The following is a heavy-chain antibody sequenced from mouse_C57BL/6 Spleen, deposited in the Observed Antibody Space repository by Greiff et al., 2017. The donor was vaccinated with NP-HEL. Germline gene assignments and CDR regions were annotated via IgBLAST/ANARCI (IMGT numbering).Heavy chain of an antibody. D-gene: IGHD4-1*01. J-gene: IGHJ1*03. Sequence: VQLKESGAELVKPGASVKISCKASGYAFSSYWMNWVKQRPGKGLEWIGQIYPGDGDTNYTGKFKGKATLTADKSSSTAYMQLSSLTSEDSAVYFCARRLGYWYFDVWGTGTTVTVSS. CDR3: ARRLGYWYFDV. CDR1: GYAFSSYW. V-gene: IGHV1-80*01. CDR2: IYPGDGDT.